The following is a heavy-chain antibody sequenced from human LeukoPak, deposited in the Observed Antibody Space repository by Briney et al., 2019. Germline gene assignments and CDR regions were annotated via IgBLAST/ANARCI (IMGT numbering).Heavy chain of an antibody. D-gene: IGHD3-16*02. CDR3: ARHSTFYDYVWGSYRLNSNWFDP. V-gene: IGHV4-39*01. J-gene: IGHJ5*02. CDR2: IYYSGST. CDR1: GGSISSSSYY. Sequence: KPSETLSLTCTVSGGSISSSSYYWDWIRQPPGKGLEWIGSIYYSGSTYYNPSLKSRVTISVDTSKNQFSLKLSSVTAADTAVYYCARHSTFYDYVWGSYRLNSNWFDPWGQGTLVTVSS.